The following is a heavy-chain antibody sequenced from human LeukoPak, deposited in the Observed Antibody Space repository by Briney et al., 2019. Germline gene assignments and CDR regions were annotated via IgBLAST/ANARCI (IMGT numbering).Heavy chain of an antibody. CDR1: GYTFTSYG. CDR3: SYFERGYSSSSSYGMDV. CDR2: MNPNSGNT. J-gene: IGHJ6*02. V-gene: IGHV1-8*02. D-gene: IGHD6-13*01. Sequence: ASVKVSCKASGYTFTSYGISWVRQATGQGLEWMGWMNPNSGNTGYAQKFQGRVTMTRNTSISTAYMELSSLRSEDTAVYYCSYFERGYSSSSSYGMDVWGQGTTVTVSS.